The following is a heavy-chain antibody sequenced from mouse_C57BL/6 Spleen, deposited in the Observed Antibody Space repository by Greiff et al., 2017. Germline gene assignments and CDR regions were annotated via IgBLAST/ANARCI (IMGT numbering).Heavy chain of an antibody. CDR2: IDPETGGT. Sequence: QVQLQQSGAELVRPGASVTLSCKASGYTFTDYEMHWVKQTPVHGLEWIGAIDPETGGTAYNQKFKGKAILTADKSSSTAYMELRSLTSEDSAVYYCTRGGDGNYVGWFAYWGQGTLVTVSA. CDR3: TRGGDGNYVGWFAY. J-gene: IGHJ3*01. CDR1: GYTFTDYE. D-gene: IGHD2-1*01. V-gene: IGHV1-15*01.